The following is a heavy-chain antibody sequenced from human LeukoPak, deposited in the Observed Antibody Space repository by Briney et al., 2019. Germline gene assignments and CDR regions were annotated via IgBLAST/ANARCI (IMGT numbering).Heavy chain of an antibody. CDR3: ARDLPWTNCLDY. D-gene: IGHD3/OR15-3a*01. V-gene: IGHV4-30-4*01. CDR1: GGSISSGDYY. CDR2: IYYSGST. J-gene: IGHJ4*02. Sequence: SETLSLTCTVSGGSISSGDYYWSWIRQPPGKGLEWIGYIYYSGSTYYNPSLKSRVTISVDTSKNQFSLRLTSVTAADTAVYYCARDLPWTNCLDYWGEGTLVTASS.